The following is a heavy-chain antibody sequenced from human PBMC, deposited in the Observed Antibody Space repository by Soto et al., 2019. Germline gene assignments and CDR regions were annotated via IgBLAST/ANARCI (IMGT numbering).Heavy chain of an antibody. J-gene: IGHJ5*02. CDR3: ARAWYAETNWFDP. CDR1: GGTFSSYT. CDR2: IIPILGIA. V-gene: IGHV1-69*02. Sequence: ASVKVSCKASGGTFSSYTISWVRQAPGQGLEWMGRIIPILGIANYAQKFQGRVTITADKSTSTAYMELSSLRSEDTAVYYCARAWYAETNWFDPWGQGTLVTVSS. D-gene: IGHD6-13*01.